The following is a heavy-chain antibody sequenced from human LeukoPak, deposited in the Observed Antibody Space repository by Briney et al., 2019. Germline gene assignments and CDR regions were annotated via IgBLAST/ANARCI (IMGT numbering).Heavy chain of an antibody. CDR2: ISSSSSYI. CDR1: GSTFSSYS. D-gene: IGHD4-17*01. J-gene: IGHJ4*02. V-gene: IGHV3-21*01. Sequence: GGSLRLSCAASGSTFSSYSMNWVRQAPGKGLEWVSSISSSSSYIYYADSVKGRFTISRDSAKNSLYLQMNSLRAEDTAVYYCARVGHGGDYLAIDYWDQGTLVTVSS. CDR3: ARVGHGGDYLAIDY.